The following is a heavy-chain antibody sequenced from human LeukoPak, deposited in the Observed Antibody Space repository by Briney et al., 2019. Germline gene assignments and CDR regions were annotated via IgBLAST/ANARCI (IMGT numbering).Heavy chain of an antibody. V-gene: IGHV1-46*01. CDR2: INPSGGST. Sequence: ASVKVSCKASGYTFTNYGINWVRQAPGQGLEWMGIINPSGGSTSYAQKFQGRVTMTRDMSTSTVYMELSSLRSEDTAVYYCARDGRDAFDIWGQGTMVTVSS. CDR3: ARDGRDAFDI. J-gene: IGHJ3*02. CDR1: GYTFTNYG.